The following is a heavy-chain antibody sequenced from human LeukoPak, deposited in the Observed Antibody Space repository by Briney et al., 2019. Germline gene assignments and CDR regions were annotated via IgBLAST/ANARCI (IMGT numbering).Heavy chain of an antibody. J-gene: IGHJ4*02. V-gene: IGHV4-39*01. CDR2: IYYSGST. Sequence: KPSETLSLTCTVSGGSISSSSYYWGWIRQPPGKGLEWIGSIYYSGSTYYNPSLKSRVTISVDTSKNQFSLKLSSVTAADTAVYYCATLTTVVTAYYFDYWGQGTLVTVSS. D-gene: IGHD4-23*01. CDR3: ATLTTVVTAYYFDY. CDR1: GGSISSSSYY.